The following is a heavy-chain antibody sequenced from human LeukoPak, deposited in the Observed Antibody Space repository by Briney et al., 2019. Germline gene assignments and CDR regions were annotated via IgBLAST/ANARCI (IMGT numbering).Heavy chain of an antibody. CDR1: GGSISNYY. D-gene: IGHD6-19*01. CDR3: AGPGAVAGTGFQH. Sequence: SETLSLTCTVSGGSISNYYWSWIRQPPGKGLEWIGYIYYSGSTNYNPSLKSRVTISVDTSKNQFSLKLSSVTAADTAVYYCAGPGAVAGTGFQHWGQGTLVTVSS. CDR2: IYYSGST. V-gene: IGHV4-59*01. J-gene: IGHJ1*01.